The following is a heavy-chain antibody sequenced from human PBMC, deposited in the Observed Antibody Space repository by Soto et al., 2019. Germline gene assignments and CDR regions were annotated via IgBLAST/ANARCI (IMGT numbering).Heavy chain of an antibody. CDR1: GFTFSDFA. J-gene: IGHJ6*02. V-gene: IGHV3-23*01. CDR2: LDGAGGST. Sequence: GGSLRLSCLASGFTFSDFAMTWVRHVPGRGLEWVASLDGAGGSTYYAESVRGRFSISRDNSQNTLFLQMKRLTVDDTAIYYCAAPRDENASAVSWFTYGMDIWGQGTTVTVSS. CDR3: AAPRDENASAVSWFTYGMDI. D-gene: IGHD3-10*01.